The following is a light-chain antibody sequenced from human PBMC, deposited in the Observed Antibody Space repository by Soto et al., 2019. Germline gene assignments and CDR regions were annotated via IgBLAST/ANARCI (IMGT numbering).Light chain of an antibody. CDR3: SSYTTSSTHV. V-gene: IGLV2-14*01. CDR2: DVS. J-gene: IGLJ1*01. CDR1: SSDVGGYNY. Sequence: QSALTQPASVSGSPGQSITISCTGTSSDVGGYNYACWYQQHPGKAPKLMIYDVSNRPSGVSNRFSGSKSGNTASLIISGLQAEDEAYYYCSSYTTSSTHVFGTGTKVTVL.